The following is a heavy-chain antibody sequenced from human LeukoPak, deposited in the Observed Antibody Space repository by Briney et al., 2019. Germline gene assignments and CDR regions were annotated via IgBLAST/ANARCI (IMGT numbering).Heavy chain of an antibody. D-gene: IGHD3-22*01. J-gene: IGHJ4*02. Sequence: PGGSLRLSCAASGFTFSSYWMHWVRQAPGKGLEWVSGINWNGDSTGYADSVKGRFTISRDNAKHSLYLQMNSLTTEDTAFYYCARDVLYDSIAYYSDCWGQGTLVTVSS. CDR1: GFTFSSYW. CDR2: INWNGDST. CDR3: ARDVLYDSIAYYSDC. V-gene: IGHV3-20*04.